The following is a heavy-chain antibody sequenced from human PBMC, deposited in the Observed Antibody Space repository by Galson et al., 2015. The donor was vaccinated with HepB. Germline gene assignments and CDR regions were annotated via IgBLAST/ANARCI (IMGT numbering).Heavy chain of an antibody. CDR1: GFTFRSFG. D-gene: IGHD3-3*01. J-gene: IGHJ4*02. CDR2: ISGGGSST. Sequence: SLRLSCAASGFTFRSFGMNWVRQAPGKGLEWVSTISGGGSSTYYADSVKGRFTISRDNAKNTLYLQMNSLRADDTAVYYCANRHPRDCTCSGCPACWGQGTPVTVSS. CDR3: ANRHPRDCTCSGCPAC. V-gene: IGHV3-23*01.